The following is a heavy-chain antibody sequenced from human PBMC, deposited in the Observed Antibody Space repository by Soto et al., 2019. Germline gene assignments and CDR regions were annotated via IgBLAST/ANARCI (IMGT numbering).Heavy chain of an antibody. V-gene: IGHV1-69*06. J-gene: IGHJ2*01. CDR2: IIPTFGTA. CDR1: EDTFRNYA. Sequence: QVELVQSGAEVKKPGSSVKVSCQASEDTFRNYAISWVRQAPGQGLEWMGGIIPTFGTANYAQKFQGRVTINADTSANTVYLELSSLRSEGTAVYYCASTKYDSSAYYYWYLGLWGRGNLVTVSS. CDR3: ASTKYDSSAYYYWYLGL. D-gene: IGHD3-22*01.